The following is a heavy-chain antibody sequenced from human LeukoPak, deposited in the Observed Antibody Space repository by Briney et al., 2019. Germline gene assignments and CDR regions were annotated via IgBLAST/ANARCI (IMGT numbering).Heavy chain of an antibody. D-gene: IGHD3-16*01. J-gene: IGHJ6*03. CDR2: IFASGST. CDR3: ARDGAHKNHYYSYYYMDV. V-gene: IGHV4-4*07. CDR1: GGSISSYS. Sequence: SETLSLTCNVSGGSISSYSWSWIRQPAGKGLEWIGRIFASGSTKYNPSLKSRVTMSVETSKNQFSLKLSSVTAADTAVYYCARDGAHKNHYYSYYYMDVWGKGTTVTVSS.